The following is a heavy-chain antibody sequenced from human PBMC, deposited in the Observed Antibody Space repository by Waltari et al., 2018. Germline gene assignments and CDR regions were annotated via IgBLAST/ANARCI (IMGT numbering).Heavy chain of an antibody. CDR1: GFTFSSYG. J-gene: IGHJ4*02. V-gene: IGHV3-30*02. Sequence: QVQLVESGGGVVQPGGSLRLSCAASGFTFSSYGMHWVRQAPGKGLELVAFIRYDGSNKYYADSVKGRFTISRDNSKNTLYLQMNSLRAEDTAVYYCAKSVPLAAAYDYWGQGTLVTVSS. D-gene: IGHD6-13*01. CDR2: IRYDGSNK. CDR3: AKSVPLAAAYDY.